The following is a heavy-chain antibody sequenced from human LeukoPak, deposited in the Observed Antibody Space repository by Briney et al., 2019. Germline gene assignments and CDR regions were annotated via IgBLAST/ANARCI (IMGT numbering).Heavy chain of an antibody. Sequence: ASVKVSCKASGYTFTSYDINWVRQATGQGLEWMGWMNANSGNTGYAQKFQGRVTITRNTSISTAYMELSSLRSEDTAVYYCARSSSRRAENWFDPWGQGTLVTVSS. D-gene: IGHD1-1*01. CDR2: MNANSGNT. CDR3: ARSSSRRAENWFDP. J-gene: IGHJ5*02. V-gene: IGHV1-8*03. CDR1: GYTFTSYD.